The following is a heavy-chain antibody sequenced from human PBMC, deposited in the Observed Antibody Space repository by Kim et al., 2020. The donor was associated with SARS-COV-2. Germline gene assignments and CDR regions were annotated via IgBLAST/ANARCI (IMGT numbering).Heavy chain of an antibody. CDR1: GFNFRDYT. D-gene: IGHD2-15*01. CDR2: IESGYKT. J-gene: IGHJ4*02. CDR3: GKRVEGAFQD. V-gene: IGHV3-23*01. Sequence: GGSLRLSCGASGFNFRDYTMGWVRQSPGKGLEWVAAIESGYKTFFAASVKGRFTISRDNSVKKLYLDMNRLRAEDTALYYCGKRVEGAFQDWGQGTLVT.